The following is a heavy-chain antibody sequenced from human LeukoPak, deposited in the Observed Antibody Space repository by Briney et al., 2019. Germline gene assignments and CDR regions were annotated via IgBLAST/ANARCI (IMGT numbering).Heavy chain of an antibody. CDR3: AKGIAAAGIEYFDY. CDR2: ISYDGSSK. D-gene: IGHD6-13*01. Sequence: GRSLRLSCAASGFTFSSYGMHWVRQAPGKGLEWVAVISYDGSSKYYADSVKGRFTISRDNSKNTLYLQMNSLRAEDTAVYYCAKGIAAAGIEYFDYWGQGTLVTVSS. J-gene: IGHJ4*02. CDR1: GFTFSSYG. V-gene: IGHV3-30*18.